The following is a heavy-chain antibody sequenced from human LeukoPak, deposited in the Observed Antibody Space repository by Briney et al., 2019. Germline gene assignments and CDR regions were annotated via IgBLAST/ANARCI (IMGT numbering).Heavy chain of an antibody. Sequence: GGSLRLSCAASGFTFSSYSMNWVRQAPGKGLEWVSSISSSSSYIYYADSVKGRFTISRDSAKNSLYLQMNSLRAEDTAVYYCARDPRGKVGATVGLWGQGTLVTVSS. CDR2: ISSSSSYI. V-gene: IGHV3-21*01. CDR3: ARDPRGKVGATVGL. D-gene: IGHD1-26*01. CDR1: GFTFSSYS. J-gene: IGHJ4*02.